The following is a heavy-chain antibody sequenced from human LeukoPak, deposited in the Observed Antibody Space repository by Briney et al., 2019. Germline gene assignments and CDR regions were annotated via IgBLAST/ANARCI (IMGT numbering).Heavy chain of an antibody. Sequence: PSETLSLXCTVSGGSISSYYWSWIRQPPGKGLQWIGYIYYSGSTNYNPSLKSRVTISVDTSKNQFSLRLTSVTAADTAVYYCARSLAYGDSDYWGQGTLVTVSS. D-gene: IGHD4-17*01. V-gene: IGHV4-59*01. CDR1: GGSISSYY. CDR2: IYYSGST. J-gene: IGHJ4*02. CDR3: ARSLAYGDSDY.